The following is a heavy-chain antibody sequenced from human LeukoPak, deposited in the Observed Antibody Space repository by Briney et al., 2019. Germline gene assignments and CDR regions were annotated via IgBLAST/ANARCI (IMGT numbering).Heavy chain of an antibody. D-gene: IGHD3-22*01. V-gene: IGHV4-59*08. CDR3: ARLDDSSGLADWFDP. CDR1: GGSISSYY. CDR2: IYYSGST. J-gene: IGHJ5*02. Sequence: SETLSLTCTVSGGSISSYYWSWIRQPPGKRLEWIGYIYYSGSTNYNPSLKSRVTISVDTPKNQFSLKLSSVTAADTAVYYCARLDDSSGLADWFDPWGQGTLVTVSS.